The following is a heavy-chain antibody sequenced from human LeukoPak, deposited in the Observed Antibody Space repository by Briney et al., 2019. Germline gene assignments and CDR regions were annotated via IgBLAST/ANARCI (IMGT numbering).Heavy chain of an antibody. V-gene: IGHV4-59*01. J-gene: IGHJ6*02. CDR2: IYFSETT. Sequence: SETLSLTCTVSGGSISNYYWSWLRQPPGKGLEWIGYIYFSETTNINPSLKSRVTISVDMSKNQFSLKLSSVTAADTAVYYCAREDPQTTVPEGLDVWGQGTTVTVSS. CDR1: GGSISNYY. D-gene: IGHD4-17*01. CDR3: AREDPQTTVPEGLDV.